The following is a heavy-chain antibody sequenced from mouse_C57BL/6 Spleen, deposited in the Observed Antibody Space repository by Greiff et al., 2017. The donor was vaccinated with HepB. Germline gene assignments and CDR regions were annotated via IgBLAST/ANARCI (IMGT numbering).Heavy chain of an antibody. Sequence: VQLQQSGPELVKPGASVKISCKASGYAFSSSWMNWVKQRPGKGLEWIGRIYPGDGDTNYNGKFKGKATLTADKSSSTAYMQLSSLTSEDSAVYFWARERTVVAYYYAMDYWGQGTSVTVSS. V-gene: IGHV1-82*01. CDR3: ARERTVVAYYYAMDY. J-gene: IGHJ4*01. CDR1: GYAFSSSW. D-gene: IGHD1-1*01. CDR2: IYPGDGDT.